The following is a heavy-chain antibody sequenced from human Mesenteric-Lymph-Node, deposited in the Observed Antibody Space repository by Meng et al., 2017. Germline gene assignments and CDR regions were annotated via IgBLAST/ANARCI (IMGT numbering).Heavy chain of an antibody. V-gene: IGHV7-4-1*02. CDR1: AYTITDYD. J-gene: IGHJ4*02. CDR3: ATSGGGFDY. D-gene: IGHD1-26*01. Sequence: QVQPVQAVSGVKKPGASVTVSCKASAYTITDYDINWGRQAPGQGREWMGWINTNTGNPTYAQGFTGRFVFSLDTSVSTAHLQISTLTAEDTAVYYCATSGGGFDYWGQGTLVTVSS. CDR2: INTNTGNP.